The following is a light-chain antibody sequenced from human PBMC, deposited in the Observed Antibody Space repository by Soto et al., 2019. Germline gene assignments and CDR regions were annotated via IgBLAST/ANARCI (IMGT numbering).Light chain of an antibody. J-gene: IGKJ3*01. CDR1: QSISSNY. V-gene: IGKV3-20*01. Sequence: EIVLTQSPGTLSLSPGERATLSCRASQSISSNYLAWYQHKPGQGPRLLIYAASSRATGIPDRLSGSGSGTDFTLTISRLEPEAFALYYCQKYGSALTFGPGTKVDIK. CDR3: QKYGSALT. CDR2: AAS.